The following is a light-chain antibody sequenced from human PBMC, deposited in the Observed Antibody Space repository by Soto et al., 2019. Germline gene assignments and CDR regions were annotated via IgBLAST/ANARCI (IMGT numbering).Light chain of an antibody. Sequence: QSVLTQTPSVSGAPGQKITMSCTGSSSNIGAGYDVHWYQQAPGAAPRLLIYADINRPSGVPDRFSASKSGTSASLAITGLQGEDEANYYCQSYDTSLSGVIFGAGTKLTVL. CDR2: ADI. V-gene: IGLV1-40*01. CDR3: QSYDTSLSGVI. CDR1: SSNIGAGYD. J-gene: IGLJ2*01.